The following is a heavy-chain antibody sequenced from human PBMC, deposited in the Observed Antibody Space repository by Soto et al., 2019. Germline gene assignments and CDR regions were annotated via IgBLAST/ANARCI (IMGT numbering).Heavy chain of an antibody. Sequence: PSETLSLTCTVSGASISSSSYYWGWIRQPPGKGLEWIGSIYYSGSTYYNPSLKSRVTISVDTSKNQFSLKLSSVTAADTAVYYCDRIVVVVASLAENGIDIWGQAIIVSVSS. CDR1: GASISSSSYY. J-gene: IGHJ3*02. D-gene: IGHD2-15*01. CDR3: DRIVVVVASLAENGIDI. V-gene: IGHV4-39*01. CDR2: IYYSGST.